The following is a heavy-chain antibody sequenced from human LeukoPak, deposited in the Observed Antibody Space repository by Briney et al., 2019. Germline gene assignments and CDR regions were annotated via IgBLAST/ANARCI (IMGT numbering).Heavy chain of an antibody. CDR2: IYYSGST. CDR3: ARHLVGAVAGYYFDY. V-gene: IGHV4-39*01. J-gene: IGHJ4*02. Sequence: SETLSLTCTVSGGSISSSSYYWGWIRQPPGKGLEWIGSIYYSGSTYYNPPLKSRVSISLDTSKNQFSLKLNSVTAADTAVYYCARHLVGAVAGYYFDYWGQGTLVTVSS. D-gene: IGHD1-26*01. CDR1: GGSISSSSYY.